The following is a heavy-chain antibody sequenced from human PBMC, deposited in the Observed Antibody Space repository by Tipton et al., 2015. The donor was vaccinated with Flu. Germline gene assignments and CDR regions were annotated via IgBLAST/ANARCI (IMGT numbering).Heavy chain of an antibody. J-gene: IGHJ3*02. D-gene: IGHD3-10*01. CDR3: ARVMVRGVIPDAFDI. CDR2: INHSGST. V-gene: IGHV4-34*01. CDR1: GGSFSGYY. Sequence: TLSLTCAVYGGSFSGYYWSWIRQPPGKGLEWIGEINHSGSTNYNPPLKSRVTISVDTSKNQFSLKLSSVTAADTAVYYCARVMVRGVIPDAFDIWGQGTMVTVSS.